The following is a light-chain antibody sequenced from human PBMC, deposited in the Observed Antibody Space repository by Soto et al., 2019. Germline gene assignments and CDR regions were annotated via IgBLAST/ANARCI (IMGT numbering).Light chain of an antibody. CDR1: SSKIGGGY. J-gene: IGLJ2*01. V-gene: IGLV1-47*01. Sequence: QSVLTQPPSASGTPGQRVTIACSGSSSKIGGGYIFLYQQFPGTAPKLLIYRNDQRPSGVPDRFSGSKSGASASLAISGLRSEDEADYYCASWGDSVEVVFGGGTKLTVL. CDR3: ASWGDSVEVV. CDR2: RND.